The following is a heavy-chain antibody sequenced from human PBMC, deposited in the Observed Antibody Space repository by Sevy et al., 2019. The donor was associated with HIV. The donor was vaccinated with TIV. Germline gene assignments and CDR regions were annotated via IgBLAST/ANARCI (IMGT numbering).Heavy chain of an antibody. CDR1: GFTFSSYW. J-gene: IGHJ4*02. V-gene: IGHV3-7*01. D-gene: IGHD5-12*01. CDR2: IKQDGSEK. Sequence: GGSLRLSCAASGFTFSSYWMSWVRQAPGKGLEWVANIKQDGSEKYYVDSLKGRFTISRDNAKNSLYLQMNSLRAEDTAVYYCARERDGYNYYLDYWGQGTLVTVSS. CDR3: ARERDGYNYYLDY.